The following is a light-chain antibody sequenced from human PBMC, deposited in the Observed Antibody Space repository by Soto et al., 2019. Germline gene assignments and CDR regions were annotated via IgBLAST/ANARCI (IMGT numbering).Light chain of an antibody. CDR2: EVS. Sequence: DIVLTQTPLSLSVTPGQPASMSCKSSQSLLQSNGKTFLYWYLQRPGQPPQLLLWEVSNRMSGVPDRFSGSGSRTDFTLQISRVEAEDVGVYYCMQSVEPSFGGGTKVEFK. CDR3: MQSVEPS. CDR1: QSLLQSNGKTF. V-gene: IGKV2D-29*01. J-gene: IGKJ4*01.